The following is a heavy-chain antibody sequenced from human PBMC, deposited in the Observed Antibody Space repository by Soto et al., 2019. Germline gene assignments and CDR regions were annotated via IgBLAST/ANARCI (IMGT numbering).Heavy chain of an antibody. CDR1: GFTLSSYA. Sequence: QVQLVESGGGLVQPGRSLRLSCAASGFTLSSYAMHWVRQAPGKGLEWVAVISCAGTSTYYADSVRGRFTISRDNSKDTVYLQLNSLKTEDTAVYHCARGPGHDGNGYYTFGSWGQGTLVTVSS. CDR2: ISCAGTST. CDR3: ARGPGHDGNGYYTFGS. J-gene: IGHJ4*02. D-gene: IGHD3-3*01. V-gene: IGHV3-30-3*01.